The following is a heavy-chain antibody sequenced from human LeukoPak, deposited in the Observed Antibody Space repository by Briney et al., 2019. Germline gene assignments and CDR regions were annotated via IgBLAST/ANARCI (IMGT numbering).Heavy chain of an antibody. CDR1: GFTFSSYA. Sequence: PGGSLRLSCAASGFTFSSYAMSWVRQAPGEGPEWVSAIVGSGDSTYYADSVKGRFTISRDNSKNTLYLRMNSLRAEDTAVYYCAKDQLRYYDSSGYYRLWGQGALVTVSS. J-gene: IGHJ4*02. V-gene: IGHV3-23*01. CDR3: AKDQLRYYDSSGYYRL. D-gene: IGHD3-22*01. CDR2: IVGSGDST.